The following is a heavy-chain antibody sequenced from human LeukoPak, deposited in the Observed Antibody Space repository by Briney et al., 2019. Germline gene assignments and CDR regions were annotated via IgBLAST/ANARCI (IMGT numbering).Heavy chain of an antibody. J-gene: IGHJ4*02. CDR2: ISYDGSNK. CDR3: AKILGSEDSSGE. V-gene: IGHV3-30-3*02. CDR1: GFTFSSYA. D-gene: IGHD3-22*01. Sequence: PGRSLRLSCAASGFTFSSYAMHWVRQAPGNGLEWVAVISYDGSNKYYADSVKGRFTISRDNSKNTLYLQMNSLRAEDTAVYYCAKILGSEDSSGEWGQGTLVTVSS.